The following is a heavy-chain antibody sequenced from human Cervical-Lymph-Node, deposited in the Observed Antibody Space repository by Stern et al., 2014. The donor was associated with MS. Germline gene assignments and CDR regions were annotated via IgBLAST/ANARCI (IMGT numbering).Heavy chain of an antibody. CDR1: GFTFSSYG. CDR2: ISYDGSNQ. Sequence: VQLVQSGGGVVQPGRSLRLSCAASGFTFSSYGLQWVRQAPGKGLEWVAGISYDGSNQYYGDSVKGRFAISRDNSKNTVYLQINSLRPEDTAVYYCVSGLGVVPFWYWGQGTPVTVSS. CDR3: VSGLGVVPFWY. V-gene: IGHV3-30*03. D-gene: IGHD3-3*01. J-gene: IGHJ4*02.